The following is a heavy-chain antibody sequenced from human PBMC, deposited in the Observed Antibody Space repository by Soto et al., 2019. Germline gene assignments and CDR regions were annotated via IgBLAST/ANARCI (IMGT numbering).Heavy chain of an antibody. V-gene: IGHV1-18*01. Sequence: ASVKVSCKTSGYTFSNYGITWVRQAPGQPLEWLGWISLYSDGTNYAQKLQGRVSMTTDTSTTTAYMELRSLRSDDTAGYYCARVVPGAEAWFGPWGQGTLVTVSS. CDR2: ISLYSDGT. CDR1: GYTFSNYG. D-gene: IGHD2-2*01. J-gene: IGHJ5*02. CDR3: ARVVPGAEAWFGP.